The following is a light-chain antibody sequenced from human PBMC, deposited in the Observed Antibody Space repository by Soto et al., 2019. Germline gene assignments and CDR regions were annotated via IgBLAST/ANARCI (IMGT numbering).Light chain of an antibody. CDR2: AAS. Sequence: DIQMTQSPSSLSASVGDRVTITCRASQSISSYLNWYQQKPGKAPNLLIYAASSLQSGVPSRFSGSGSGTDFTLTISSLQPEDFATYYCQQSYSTLTFGPGTKVDI. J-gene: IGKJ3*01. CDR3: QQSYSTLT. V-gene: IGKV1-39*01. CDR1: QSISSY.